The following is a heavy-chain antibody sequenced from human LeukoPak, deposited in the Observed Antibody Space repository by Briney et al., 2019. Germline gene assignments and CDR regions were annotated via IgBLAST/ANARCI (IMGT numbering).Heavy chain of an antibody. V-gene: IGHV3-23*01. D-gene: IGHD6-13*01. Sequence: GGSLRLSRAASGFTFSSYAMSWVRQAPGKGLEWVSAISGSGGSTYYADSVKGRFTISRDNSKNTLYLQMNSLRAEDTAVYYCAKSVAAAGTFDYWGQGTLVTVSS. CDR2: ISGSGGST. CDR3: AKSVAAAGTFDY. CDR1: GFTFSSYA. J-gene: IGHJ4*02.